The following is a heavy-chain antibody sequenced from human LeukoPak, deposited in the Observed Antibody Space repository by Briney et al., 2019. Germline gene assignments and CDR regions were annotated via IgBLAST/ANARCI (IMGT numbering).Heavy chain of an antibody. CDR1: GGTFSSYA. D-gene: IGHD3-16*02. J-gene: IGHJ4*02. CDR2: IHPSTGNP. CDR3: ARAFQSLGGLSLPDY. V-gene: IGHV7-4-1*02. Sequence: ASVKVSCKASGGTFSSYAMNWVRQAPGQGLEWMGWIHPSTGNPTYAQGLTGRFVFSLDTSVSTTYLQISSLKAEDTAVYFCARAFQSLGGLSLPDYWGQGTLVTVSS.